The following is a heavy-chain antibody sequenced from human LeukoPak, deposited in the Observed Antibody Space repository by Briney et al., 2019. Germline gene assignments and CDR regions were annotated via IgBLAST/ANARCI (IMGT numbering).Heavy chain of an antibody. CDR3: ARLPDCSSTSCKSATWRDYYYYYMDV. V-gene: IGHV4-4*02. CDR1: GGSISSSNW. D-gene: IGHD2-2*01. J-gene: IGHJ6*03. CDR2: IYHSGST. Sequence: NPSETLSLTCAVSGGSISSSNWWSWVRQPPGKGLEWIGEIYHSGSTNYNPSLKSRVTISVDKSKNQFSLKLSSVTAADTAVYYCARLPDCSSTSCKSATWRDYYYYYMDVWGKGTTVTVSS.